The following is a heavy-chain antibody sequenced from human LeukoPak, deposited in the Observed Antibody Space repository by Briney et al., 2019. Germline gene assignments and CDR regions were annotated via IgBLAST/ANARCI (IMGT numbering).Heavy chain of an antibody. Sequence: GGSLRLSCSASGFTFSSYAMHWVRQAPGKGLEYVSAISSNGGSTYYADSVKGRFTISRDNSKNTLYLQMSSLRAEDTAVYYCVKGKWLSQLLQGYNWFDPWGQGTLVTVSS. D-gene: IGHD2-2*01. CDR1: GFTFSSYA. CDR2: ISSNGGST. V-gene: IGHV3-64D*06. J-gene: IGHJ5*02. CDR3: VKGKWLSQLLQGYNWFDP.